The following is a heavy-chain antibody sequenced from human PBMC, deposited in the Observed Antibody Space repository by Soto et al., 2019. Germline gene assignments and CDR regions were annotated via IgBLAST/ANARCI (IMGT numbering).Heavy chain of an antibody. D-gene: IGHD3-3*01. V-gene: IGHV3-9*01. Sequence: GGSLRLSCAASGFTFDDYAMHWVRQAAGKGLEWVSGISWNSNTIVYADSVKGRFTISRDNSKNTLYLQMNSLRAEDTAVYYCAKPYNYDFWSGYYASDYWGQGTLVTVSS. CDR1: GFTFDDYA. CDR3: AKPYNYDFWSGYYASDY. J-gene: IGHJ4*02. CDR2: ISWNSNTI.